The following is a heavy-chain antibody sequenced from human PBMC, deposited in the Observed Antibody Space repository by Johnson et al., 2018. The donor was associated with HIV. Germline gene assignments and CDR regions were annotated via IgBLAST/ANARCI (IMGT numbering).Heavy chain of an antibody. CDR2: ISGSGGST. CDR3: AKDRGGTPPMGAFDI. CDR1: GFTFDDYG. V-gene: IGHV3-23*04. Sequence: EQLVESGGGVVQPGRSLRLSCAASGFTFDDYGMSWVRQAPGKGLEWVSAISGSGGSTYYADSVKGRFTISRDNSKNTLYLQMNSLRAEDTAVYYCAKDRGGTPPMGAFDIWGQGTMVTVSS. D-gene: IGHD3-10*01. J-gene: IGHJ3*02.